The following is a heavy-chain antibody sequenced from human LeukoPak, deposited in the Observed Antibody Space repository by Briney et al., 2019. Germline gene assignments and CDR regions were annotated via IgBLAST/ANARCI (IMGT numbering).Heavy chain of an antibody. CDR2: IYYSGST. Sequence: PSETLSLTCTVSGDSIDSYYWSWIRQPPGKGLEWIGYIYYSGSTNYNPSLKSRVTISVDTSKNQFSLKLSSVTAADTAVYYCARGRPRGYSYGLDAFDIWGQGTMVTVSS. CDR1: GDSIDSYY. D-gene: IGHD5-18*01. CDR3: ARGRPRGYSYGLDAFDI. J-gene: IGHJ3*02. V-gene: IGHV4-59*08.